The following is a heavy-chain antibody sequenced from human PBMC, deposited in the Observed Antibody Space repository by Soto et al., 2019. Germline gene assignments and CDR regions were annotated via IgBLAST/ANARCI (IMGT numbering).Heavy chain of an antibody. CDR1: AYTSTSYD. J-gene: IGHJ1*01. CDR3: ARGRKHSSSWYLVQH. D-gene: IGHD6-13*01. V-gene: IGHV1-8*01. Sequence: ASMKVSCKASAYTSTSYDINWVRQATGQGLEWMGWMNPNSGNTGYAQKFQGRVTMTRNTSISTAYMELSSLRSEDTAVYYCARGRKHSSSWYLVQHWGQGTLVTVSS. CDR2: MNPNSGNT.